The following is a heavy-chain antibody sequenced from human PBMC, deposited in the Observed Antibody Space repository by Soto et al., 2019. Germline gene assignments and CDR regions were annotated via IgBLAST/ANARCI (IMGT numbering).Heavy chain of an antibody. CDR2: IVVGSGNT. Sequence: QMQLVQSGPEVKKPGTSVKVSCKASGFTFTSSAVQWVRQARGQRLEWIGWIVVGSGNTNYAQKFQERVTITRDMSTSTAYMELSSLRSEDTAVYYCAADHATVVTVDAFDIWGQVTMVTVSS. CDR1: GFTFTSSA. V-gene: IGHV1-58*01. D-gene: IGHD4-17*01. J-gene: IGHJ3*02. CDR3: AADHATVVTVDAFDI.